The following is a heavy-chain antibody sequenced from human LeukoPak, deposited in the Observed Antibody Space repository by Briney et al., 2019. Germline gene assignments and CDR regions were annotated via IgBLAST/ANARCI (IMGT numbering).Heavy chain of an antibody. J-gene: IGHJ5*02. CDR3: ARARIAVAGRELGFDP. D-gene: IGHD6-19*01. Sequence: ASVKVSCKASGYTFTSYGISWVRQAPGQGLGWMGWISAYNGNTNYAQKIQGRVTMTTDTSTSTAYMELRSLRSDDTAVYYCARARIAVAGRELGFDPWGQGTLVTVSS. V-gene: IGHV1-18*01. CDR1: GYTFTSYG. CDR2: ISAYNGNT.